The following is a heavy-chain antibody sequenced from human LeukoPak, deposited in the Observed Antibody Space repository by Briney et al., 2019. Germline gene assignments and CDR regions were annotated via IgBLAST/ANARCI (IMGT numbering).Heavy chain of an antibody. Sequence: GGSLRLSCAASGFTVSSNYMSWVRQAPGKGLEWVSVIYSGGSTYYADSVKGRFTISRDNSKNTLYLQMNSLRAEDTAVYYCARKIAADGRIDYWGQGTLVTVSS. V-gene: IGHV3-66*01. CDR2: IYSGGST. CDR1: GFTVSSNY. CDR3: ARKIAADGRIDY. D-gene: IGHD6-25*01. J-gene: IGHJ4*02.